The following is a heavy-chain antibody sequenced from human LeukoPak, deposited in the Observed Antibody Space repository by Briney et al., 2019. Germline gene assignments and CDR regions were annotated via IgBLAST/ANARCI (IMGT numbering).Heavy chain of an antibody. CDR3: ARLGSYHDF. J-gene: IGHJ4*02. Sequence: SETLSLTCTVSGASISSYYWSWIRQTPEKGLEWMGNIHTSGGSSYYPSPKSRRTMSIDTSKNQLSLKLTSVTAADTAVYFCARLGSYHDFWGQGALVTVSS. V-gene: IGHV4-4*09. CDR2: IHTSGGS. CDR1: GASISSYY. D-gene: IGHD1-26*01.